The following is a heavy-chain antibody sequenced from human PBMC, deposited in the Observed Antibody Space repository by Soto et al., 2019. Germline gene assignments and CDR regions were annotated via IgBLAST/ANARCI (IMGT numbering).Heavy chain of an antibody. CDR3: ARTYYYDSSPGY. D-gene: IGHD3-22*01. CDR2: IYSGGST. J-gene: IGHJ4*02. CDR1: GFTVSSNY. Sequence: EVQLVESGGGLVQPGGSLRLSCAASGFTVSSNYMSWVRQAPGKGLEWVSVIYSGGSTYYADSVKGRFTISRDNSKNTLYLQMNSLRAEDTAVYYCARTYYYDSSPGYWGQGTLVTVSS. V-gene: IGHV3-66*01.